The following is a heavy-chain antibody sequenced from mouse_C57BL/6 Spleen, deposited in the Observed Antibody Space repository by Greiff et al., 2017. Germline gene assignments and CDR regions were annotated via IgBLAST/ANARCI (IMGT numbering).Heavy chain of an antibody. Sequence: QVQLQQSGAELVKPGASVKISCKASGYAFSSYWMNWVKQRPGKGLEWIGQIYPGDGDTNYNGKFKGKATLTADKSSSTAYMQLSSLTSEDSAVYFCARFGYYGSSPLFDYWGQGTTLTVSS. CDR3: ARFGYYGSSPLFDY. CDR1: GYAFSSYW. V-gene: IGHV1-80*01. D-gene: IGHD1-1*01. CDR2: IYPGDGDT. J-gene: IGHJ2*01.